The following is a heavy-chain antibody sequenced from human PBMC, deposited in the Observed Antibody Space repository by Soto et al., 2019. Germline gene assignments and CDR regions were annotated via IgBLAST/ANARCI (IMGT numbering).Heavy chain of an antibody. V-gene: IGHV4-39*01. Sequence: SETLSLTCTVSGGSISSDIHYWGWIRQPPGKGLEWIGTIYYSGNTYYNPSLRSRVTISVDTSKNQFSLRLTSVTAADTAVYYCARHTDCGSGSSCLGSDNMDTDAFDIWGQGTMVT. CDR3: ARHTDCGSGSSCLGSDNMDTDAFDI. J-gene: IGHJ3*02. D-gene: IGHD3-10*01. CDR1: GGSISSDIHY. CDR2: IYYSGNT.